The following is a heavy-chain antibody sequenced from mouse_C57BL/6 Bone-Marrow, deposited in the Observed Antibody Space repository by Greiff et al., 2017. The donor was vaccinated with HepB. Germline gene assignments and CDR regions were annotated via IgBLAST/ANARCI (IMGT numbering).Heavy chain of an antibody. D-gene: IGHD1-1*01. J-gene: IGHJ1*03. CDR1: GFTFSSYG. CDR3: ARDYYGSSYGRYFDV. Sequence: EVNLMESGGDLVKPGGSLKLSCAASGFTFSSYGMSWVRQTPDKRLEWVATISSGGSYTYYPDSVKGRFTISRDNAKNTLYLQMSSLKSEDTAMYYCARDYYGSSYGRYFDVWGTGTTVTVSS. CDR2: ISSGGSYT. V-gene: IGHV5-6*01.